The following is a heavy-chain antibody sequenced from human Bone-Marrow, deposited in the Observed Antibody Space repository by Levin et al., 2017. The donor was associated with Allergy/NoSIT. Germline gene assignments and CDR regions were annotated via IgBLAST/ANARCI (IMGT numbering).Heavy chain of an antibody. CDR1: GFSFDDYA. J-gene: IGHJ5*02. D-gene: IGHD3/OR15-3a*01. CDR2: INWNSGTL. V-gene: IGHV3-9*01. CDR3: AKSEGFGFGQGWFDR. Sequence: SLKISCAASGFSFDDYAMYWVRQAPGKGLEWVSGINWNSGTLGYADSVKGRFTISRDNAKNSLYLQMDSLRPEDTAFYYCAKSEGFGFGQGWFDRWGQGTLVTVSS.